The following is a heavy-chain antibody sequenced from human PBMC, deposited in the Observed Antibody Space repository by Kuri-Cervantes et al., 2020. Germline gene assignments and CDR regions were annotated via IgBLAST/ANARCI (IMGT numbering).Heavy chain of an antibody. CDR3: ATEGGSGSFGWVFDY. V-gene: IGHV1-24*01. D-gene: IGHD3-10*01. Sequence: ASVKVSCKASGYTFTYRYLHWVRQAPGKGLEWMGGFDPEDGETIYAQKFQGRVTMTEDTSTDTAHMELSSLRSEDTAVYYCATEGGSGSFGWVFDYWGQGTLVTVSS. CDR2: FDPEDGET. CDR1: GYTFTYRY. J-gene: IGHJ4*02.